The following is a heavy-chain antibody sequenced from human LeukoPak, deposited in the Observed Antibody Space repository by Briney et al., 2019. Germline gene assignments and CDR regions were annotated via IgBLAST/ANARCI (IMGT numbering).Heavy chain of an antibody. V-gene: IGHV1-2*02. D-gene: IGHD3-9*01. Sequence: GASVKVSCKASGYTFTGYYMHWVRQAPGQGLEWMGWINPNSGGTNYAQKLQGRVTMTTDTSTSTAYMELRSLRSDDTAVYYCARVLYYYDILTGYAPDYYYYYMDVWGKGTTVTVSS. J-gene: IGHJ6*03. CDR1: GYTFTGYY. CDR2: INPNSGGT. CDR3: ARVLYYYDILTGYAPDYYYYYMDV.